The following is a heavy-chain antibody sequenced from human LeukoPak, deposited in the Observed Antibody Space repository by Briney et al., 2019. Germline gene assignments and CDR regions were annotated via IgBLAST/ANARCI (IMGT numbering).Heavy chain of an antibody. J-gene: IGHJ4*02. Sequence: SETLSLTCTVSGGSISSSSYYWGWIRQPPGKGLEWIGSIYYSGSTYYNPSLKSRVTISVDTSKNQFSLKLSSVTAADTAVYYCARQYYYGSGSYYNAGYYFDYWGQGTLVTVSS. CDR3: ARQYYYGSGSYYNAGYYFDY. CDR1: GGSISSSSYY. V-gene: IGHV4-39*01. CDR2: IYYSGST. D-gene: IGHD3-10*01.